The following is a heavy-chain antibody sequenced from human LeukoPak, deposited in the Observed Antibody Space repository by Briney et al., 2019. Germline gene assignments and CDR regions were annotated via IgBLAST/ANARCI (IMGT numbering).Heavy chain of an antibody. CDR2: IKQDGSEK. Sequence: GGSLRLSCAASGFTFSSYWMSWVRQAPGKGLEWVANIKQDGSEKYYVDSVKGRFTISRDNAKNSLYLQMNSLRAEDTAVYYCARAGWAYYYGSGSENNWFDPWGQGTLVTVSS. J-gene: IGHJ5*02. CDR3: ARAGWAYYYGSGSENNWFDP. D-gene: IGHD3-10*01. V-gene: IGHV3-7*01. CDR1: GFTFSSYW.